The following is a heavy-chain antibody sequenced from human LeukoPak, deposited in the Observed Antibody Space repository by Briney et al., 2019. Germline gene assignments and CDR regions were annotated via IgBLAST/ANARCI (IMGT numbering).Heavy chain of an antibody. D-gene: IGHD4-11*01. CDR3: ASHDYPSRLFDY. J-gene: IGHJ4*02. V-gene: IGHV4-59*08. CDR2: IYYSGST. CDR1: GGTISSYY. Sequence: SETLSLTCTVSGGTISSYYWSWIRQPPGKGLEWIGYIYYSGSTYYNPSLKSRVTISVDTSKDQFSLKLSSVTAADTAVYYCASHDYPSRLFDYWGQGTLVTVSS.